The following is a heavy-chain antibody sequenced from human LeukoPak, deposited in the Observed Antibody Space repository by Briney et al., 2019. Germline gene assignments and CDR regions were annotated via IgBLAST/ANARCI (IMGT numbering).Heavy chain of an antibody. CDR2: IYTSGST. V-gene: IGHV4-59*10. D-gene: IGHD3-3*01. CDR1: GGSFSGYY. CDR3: ARTPGYDFWSGYYIDYYYYMDV. J-gene: IGHJ6*03. Sequence: PSETLSLTCAVYGGSFSGYYWSWIRQPAGKGLEWIGRIYTSGSTNYNPSLKSRVTMSVDTSKSQFSLKLSSVTAADTAVYYCARTPGYDFWSGYYIDYYYYMDVWGKGTTVTVSS.